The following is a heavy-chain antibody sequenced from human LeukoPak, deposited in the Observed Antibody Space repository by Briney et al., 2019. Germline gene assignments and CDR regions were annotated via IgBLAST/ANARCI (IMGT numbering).Heavy chain of an antibody. CDR3: ARASPHYDFWSGYLLPAAFDI. Sequence: ASVKVSCKASGYTFTGYYMHWVRQAPGQGLEWMGIINPSGGSTSYAQKFQGRVTMTRDMSTSTVYMGLSSLRSEDTAVYYCARASPHYDFWSGYLLPAAFDIWGQGTMVTVSS. CDR2: INPSGGST. D-gene: IGHD3-3*01. J-gene: IGHJ3*02. V-gene: IGHV1-46*01. CDR1: GYTFTGYY.